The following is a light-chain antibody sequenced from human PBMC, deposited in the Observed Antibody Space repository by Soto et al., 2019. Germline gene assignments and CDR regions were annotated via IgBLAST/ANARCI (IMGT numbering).Light chain of an antibody. V-gene: IGLV2-14*01. CDR2: DVS. CDR3: SSYTSSSTVV. J-gene: IGLJ2*01. Sequence: QAVVTQPASVSGSPGQSITISCTGTSSDVGGYNYVSWYQQHPGKAPKLMIYDVSNRPSGISNRFSGSKSGNTASLTISGLQAEDEADYYCSSYTSSSTVVFGGGTKLPVL. CDR1: SSDVGGYNY.